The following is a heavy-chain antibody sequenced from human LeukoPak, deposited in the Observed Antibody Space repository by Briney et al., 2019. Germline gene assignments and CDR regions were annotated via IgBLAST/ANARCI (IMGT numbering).Heavy chain of an antibody. V-gene: IGHV4-39*01. CDR3: ARLPYYGSGSWFDP. Sequence: SETLSLTCTVSGGSISSSSFYWGWIRQSPGRGLEWIGIIYYSGTTFYNPYFRSRVTISIDTSKNQFSLRLGSVTAGNTAVYYCARLPYYGSGSWFDPWGQGTLVTVSS. J-gene: IGHJ5*02. CDR1: GGSISSSSFY. CDR2: IYYSGTT. D-gene: IGHD3-10*01.